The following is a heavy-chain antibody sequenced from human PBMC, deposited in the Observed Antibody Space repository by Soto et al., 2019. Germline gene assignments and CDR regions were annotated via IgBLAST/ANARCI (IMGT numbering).Heavy chain of an antibody. D-gene: IGHD6-13*01. Sequence: QLQLQESGPGLVKPSETLSLTCTVSGDSISSSSYYWGWSRQPPGKGLEWIGSLYYSGSTYYNPSLKCRVTISVDTSNNQSARKLSSVTAAHTAVDYGARLYRLQLGYYFDNWGQGTLVTVSS. CDR1: GDSISSSSYY. CDR3: ARLYRLQLGYYFDN. J-gene: IGHJ4*02. CDR2: LYYSGST. V-gene: IGHV4-39*01.